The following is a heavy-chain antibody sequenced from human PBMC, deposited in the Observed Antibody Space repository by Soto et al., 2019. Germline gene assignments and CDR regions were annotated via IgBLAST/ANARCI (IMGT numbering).Heavy chain of an antibody. CDR2: IYYSGST. V-gene: IGHV4-39*01. CDR3: SRRPRLRPNCFHP. J-gene: IGHJ5*02. CDR1: GGSISSSSYY. Sequence: SETLSLTCTVSGGSISSSSYYWGWIRQPPGKGLEWIGSIYYSGSTYYNPSLKSRVTISVDTSKNQFSLKLSSVTAADTAVYYCSRRPRLRPNCFHPWCQGPLVTVSS. D-gene: IGHD4-17*01.